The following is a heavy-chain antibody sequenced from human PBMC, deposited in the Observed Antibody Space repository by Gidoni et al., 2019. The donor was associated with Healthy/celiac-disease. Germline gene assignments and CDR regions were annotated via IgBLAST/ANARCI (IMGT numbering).Heavy chain of an antibody. CDR2: ISSSSSYI. J-gene: IGHJ3*02. CDR1: GFNFSSYS. D-gene: IGHD5-18*01. CDR3: ARLAMDHTGDAFDI. Sequence: EVQLVESGGGLVKPGGSLRLSRAASGFNFSSYSMNWVRQAPGKGLEWVSSISSSSSYIYYADSVKGRFTISRDNAKNSLYLQMNSLRAKDTAVYYCARLAMDHTGDAFDIWGQGTMVTVSS. V-gene: IGHV3-21*01.